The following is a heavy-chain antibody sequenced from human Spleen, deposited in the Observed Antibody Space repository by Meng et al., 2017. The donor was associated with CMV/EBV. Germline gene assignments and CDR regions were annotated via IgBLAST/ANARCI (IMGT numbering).Heavy chain of an antibody. J-gene: IGHJ5*02. CDR2: IYYSGSN. CDR3: ARVALQRFGFDP. D-gene: IGHD3-3*01. CDR1: GGYISRDEYY. Sequence: TVSGGYISRDEYYWSWVRQSPGKGLEWIGYIYYSGSNYYNPYLKSRLSMSVDPSKNQFSLKLASVTDADTAVYYCARVALQRFGFDPWGQGTLVTVSS. V-gene: IGHV4-30-4*08.